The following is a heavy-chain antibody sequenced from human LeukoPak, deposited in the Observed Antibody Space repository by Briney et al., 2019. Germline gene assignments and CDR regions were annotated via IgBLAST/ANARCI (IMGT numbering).Heavy chain of an antibody. V-gene: IGHV4-59*01. D-gene: IGHD3-3*01. CDR1: GGSISSYY. Sequence: SETLSLTCTVSGGSISSYYWSWIRQPPGKGLEWIGYIYYSGSTNYNPSLKSRVTISVDTSKNQFSLKLNSVTAADTAVYYCARGGVPSYDFWSAASWFDPWGQGTLVTVSS. J-gene: IGHJ5*02. CDR3: ARGGVPSYDFWSAASWFDP. CDR2: IYYSGST.